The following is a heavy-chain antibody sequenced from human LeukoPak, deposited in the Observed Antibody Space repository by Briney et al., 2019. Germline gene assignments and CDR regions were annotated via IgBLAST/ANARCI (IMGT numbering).Heavy chain of an antibody. CDR1: GFTLSSYW. Sequence: PGGSLRLSCVASGFTLSSYWTSWVGQAPGKGLEWLANIKQDGSEKYYVDSVKGRFTISRDNAKNSLYLQMNSLRAEDTAVYYCARASHGLDVWGQGTTVTVSS. CDR3: ARASHGLDV. CDR2: IKQDGSEK. V-gene: IGHV3-7*03. D-gene: IGHD5-24*01. J-gene: IGHJ6*02.